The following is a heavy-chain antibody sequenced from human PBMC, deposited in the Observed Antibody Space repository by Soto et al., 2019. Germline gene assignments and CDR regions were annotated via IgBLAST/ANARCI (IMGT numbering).Heavy chain of an antibody. D-gene: IGHD3-22*01. CDR1: GGSISSSSYY. V-gene: IGHV4-39*01. CDR3: ASPSSGYYYVDY. J-gene: IGHJ4*02. CDR2: IYYSGST. Sequence: SETLSLTCTVSGGSISSSSYYWGWIRQPPGKGLEWIGSIYYSGSTYYNPSLKSRVTISVDTSKNQFSLKLSSVTAADTAVYYCASPSSGYYYVDYWGQGTLVTVSS.